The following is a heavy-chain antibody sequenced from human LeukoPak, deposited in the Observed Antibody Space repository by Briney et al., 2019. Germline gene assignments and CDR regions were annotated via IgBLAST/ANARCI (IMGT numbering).Heavy chain of an antibody. J-gene: IGHJ4*02. CDR1: GGTFSSYA. Sequence: ASVKVSCKASGGTFSSYAISWVRQAPGQGLEWMGWISAYNGNTNYAQKLQGRVTMTTDTSTSTAYMELRSLRSDDTAVYYCARDDRVGSFPPPGDYWGQGTLVTVSS. CDR2: ISAYNGNT. D-gene: IGHD6-6*01. CDR3: ARDDRVGSFPPPGDY. V-gene: IGHV1-18*01.